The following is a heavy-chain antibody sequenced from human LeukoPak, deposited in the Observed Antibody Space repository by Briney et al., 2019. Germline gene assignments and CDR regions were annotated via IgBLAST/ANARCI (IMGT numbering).Heavy chain of an antibody. J-gene: IGHJ3*02. Sequence: GGSLRLPCSASGFTFSSYTIHWVRQAPGKGLEFVSAITNNGGNTYYADSVKGRFTISRDNSKNTVYLQMNSLRAEDTAVYYCAKEADDWLLTPGFGAFDIWGQGTMVTVSS. V-gene: IGHV3-64*04. D-gene: IGHD3-9*01. CDR2: ITNNGGNT. CDR1: GFTFSSYT. CDR3: AKEADDWLLTPGFGAFDI.